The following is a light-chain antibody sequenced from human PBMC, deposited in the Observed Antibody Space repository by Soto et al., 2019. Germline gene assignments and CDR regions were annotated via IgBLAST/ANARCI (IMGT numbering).Light chain of an antibody. Sequence: QSALTQPASVSGSPGQSITISCTGTSSDVGSYNLVSWYQQHPGKAPKLMIYEGSKRPSGVSNRFSGSKSGNTASLTISGLHAEDEADYYCCSYVGSSYVVFGGGTKVTVL. CDR2: EGS. V-gene: IGLV2-23*01. J-gene: IGLJ2*01. CDR1: SSDVGSYNL. CDR3: CSYVGSSYVV.